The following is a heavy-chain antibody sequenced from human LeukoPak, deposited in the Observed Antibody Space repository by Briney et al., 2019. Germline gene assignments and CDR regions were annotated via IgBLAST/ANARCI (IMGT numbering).Heavy chain of an antibody. CDR3: ARSQIQLHLPWYFDY. CDR1: GGSISSRNYH. V-gene: IGHV4-61*02. D-gene: IGHD5-24*01. J-gene: IGHJ4*02. Sequence: PSQTLSLTXTLSGGSISSRNYHWNWIGQAAGGGPEWIVRIYASGASKYNPSLNGRVTMSLDTSKNQFSLSLSSVTAADTAVCYCARSQIQLHLPWYFDYWGQGILVTVSS. CDR2: IYASGAS.